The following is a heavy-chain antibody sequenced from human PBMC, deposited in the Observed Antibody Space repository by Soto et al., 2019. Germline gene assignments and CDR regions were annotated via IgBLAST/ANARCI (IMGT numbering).Heavy chain of an antibody. V-gene: IGHV4-31*11. CDR1: GGSISSGGYY. J-gene: IGHJ6*02. CDR2: IYYGGST. D-gene: IGHD3-10*01. Sequence: PAETLSLTCAVSGGSISSGGYYWSWIRHHPGKGLEWIGYIYYGGSTYYNPSLKSRVTISVDTSKNQFSLKLSSVTAADTAVYYCARLITMVRGVIMDYYYYYGMDVWGQGTTVTVSS. CDR3: ARLITMVRGVIMDYYYYYGMDV.